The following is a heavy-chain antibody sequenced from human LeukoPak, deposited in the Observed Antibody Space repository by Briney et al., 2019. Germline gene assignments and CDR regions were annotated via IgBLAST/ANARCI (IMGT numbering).Heavy chain of an antibody. CDR2: ISGSGGST. Sequence: GGSLRLSCAASGFTFSSYAMSWVRQAPGKGLEWVSAISGSGGSTYYADSVKGRFTISRDNSKNTLYLQMNSLRAEDTAVYYCAKDKRIRSGYSSGWYYLDYWGQGTLVTVSS. CDR1: GFTFSSYA. J-gene: IGHJ4*02. V-gene: IGHV3-23*01. CDR3: AKDKRIRSGYSSGWYYLDY. D-gene: IGHD6-19*01.